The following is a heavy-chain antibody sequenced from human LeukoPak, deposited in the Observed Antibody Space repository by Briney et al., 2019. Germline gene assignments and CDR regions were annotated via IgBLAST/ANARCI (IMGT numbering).Heavy chain of an antibody. J-gene: IGHJ6*02. CDR1: GGSINSYY. D-gene: IGHD3-22*01. CDR2: IYYSGST. CDR3: ARDGYYYDSSGFGVGYYGMDV. V-gene: IGHV4-59*01. Sequence: PSETLSLTCTVSGGSINSYYWSWIRQPPGKGLEWIGYIYYSGSTNYNPSLKSRVTISVDPSKNQFSLKLSSVTAADTAVYCCARDGYYYDSSGFGVGYYGMDVWGQGTTVTVSS.